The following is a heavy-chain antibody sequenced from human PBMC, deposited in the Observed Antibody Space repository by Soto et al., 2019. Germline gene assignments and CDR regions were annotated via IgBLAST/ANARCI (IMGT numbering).Heavy chain of an antibody. CDR1: GVTFSTYG. J-gene: IGHJ3*02. Sequence: QVQLVESGGGVVQPGRSLRLSCAASGVTFSTYGMHWVRQAPGKGLEWVAVISYDGSNKYYAESVKSRFTISRDNSKNPLYLQMNSLRAEDTAVYYCSKELEIWGQGTMVTVSS. CDR2: ISYDGSNK. V-gene: IGHV3-30*18. CDR3: SKELEI. D-gene: IGHD1-1*01.